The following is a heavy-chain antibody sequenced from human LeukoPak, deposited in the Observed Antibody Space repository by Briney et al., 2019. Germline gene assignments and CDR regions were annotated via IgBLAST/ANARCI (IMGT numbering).Heavy chain of an antibody. Sequence: SETLSLTCTVSGYSISSGYYWGWIRQPPGKGLEWLGSIYHSGSTYYNPSLKSRVTISVDTSKNQFSLQLNSVTPEDTAVYYCAREGWFGEPPSHWFDPWGQGTLVTVSS. CDR3: AREGWFGEPPSHWFDP. V-gene: IGHV4-38-2*02. D-gene: IGHD3-10*01. CDR1: GYSISSGYY. J-gene: IGHJ5*02. CDR2: IYHSGST.